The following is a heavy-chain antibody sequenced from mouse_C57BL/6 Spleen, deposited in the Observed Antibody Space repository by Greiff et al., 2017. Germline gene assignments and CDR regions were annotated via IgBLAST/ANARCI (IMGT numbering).Heavy chain of an antibody. J-gene: IGHJ4*01. Sequence: QVQLKQSGPELVKPGASVKISCKASGYAFSSSWMNWVKQRPGKGLEWIGRIYPGDGDTNYNGKFKGKATLTADKSSSTAYMQLSSLTSEDSAVYFCARGDSSGYRAMDYWGQGTSVTVSS. CDR1: GYAFSSSW. CDR2: IYPGDGDT. D-gene: IGHD3-2*02. CDR3: ARGDSSGYRAMDY. V-gene: IGHV1-82*01.